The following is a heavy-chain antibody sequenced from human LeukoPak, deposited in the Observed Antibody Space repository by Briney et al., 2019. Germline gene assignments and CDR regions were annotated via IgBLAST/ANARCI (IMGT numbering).Heavy chain of an antibody. D-gene: IGHD3-10*01. CDR2: INPNSGGT. CDR1: GYTFTGYY. CDR3: ARARGAYGSGSPNWFDP. V-gene: IGHV1-2*02. Sequence: ASVKVSCKASGYTFTGYYMHWVRQAPGQGLEWMGWINPNSGGTNYAQKFQGRVTMTRDTSISTAYMELSRLRSDDTAVYYCARARGAYGSGSPNWFDPWGQGTLVTVSS. J-gene: IGHJ5*02.